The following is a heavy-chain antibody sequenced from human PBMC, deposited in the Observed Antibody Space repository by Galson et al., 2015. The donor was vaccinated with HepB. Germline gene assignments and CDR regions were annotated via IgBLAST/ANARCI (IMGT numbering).Heavy chain of an antibody. CDR2: INSDGSRT. Sequence: SLRLSCAASGFTFSSYWMHWVRQAPGKGLVWVSRINSDGSRTTYAASVKGRFTISRDNAKNTLYVQMNSLRAEDTAVYYCARGSAWIAAAGTLDYWGQGTLVTVSS. J-gene: IGHJ4*02. V-gene: IGHV3-74*01. CDR3: ARGSAWIAAAGTLDY. D-gene: IGHD6-13*01. CDR1: GFTFSSYW.